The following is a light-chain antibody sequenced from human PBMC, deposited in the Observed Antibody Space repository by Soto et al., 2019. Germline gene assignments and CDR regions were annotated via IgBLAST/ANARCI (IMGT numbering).Light chain of an antibody. CDR1: QGISSY. J-gene: IGKJ1*01. Sequence: DIQLTQSPSFLSASVGDRVTITCRASQGISSYLAWYQQKPGKAPKLLIYAASTLQSGVPSRFSGSGSGTEFTLTISSLQPDDFATYYCQQRNSYPRTFGQGTKVEIK. V-gene: IGKV1-9*01. CDR3: QQRNSYPRT. CDR2: AAS.